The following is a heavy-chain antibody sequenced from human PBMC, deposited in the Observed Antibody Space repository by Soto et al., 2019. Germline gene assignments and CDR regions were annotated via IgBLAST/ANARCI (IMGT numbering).Heavy chain of an antibody. Sequence: QVQLVQSGAEVKKPGSSVKVSCKASGGTFSSYAINWVRQAPGQGLEWMGRIIPIFGTANYAQKFQGTVTITADESTSESTITAYMELSSLRSEDTAVYYCARDHGSGNYLDFSLGYWGQGTLVTVSS. V-gene: IGHV1-69*01. CDR3: ARDHGSGNYLDFSLGY. D-gene: IGHD3-10*01. J-gene: IGHJ4*02. CDR1: GGTFSSYA. CDR2: IIPIFGTA.